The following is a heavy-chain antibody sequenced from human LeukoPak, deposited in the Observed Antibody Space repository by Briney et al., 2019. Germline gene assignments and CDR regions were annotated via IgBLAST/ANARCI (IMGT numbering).Heavy chain of an antibody. Sequence: SETLSLTCTVSGYSISSGYYWGWIRQPPGKGLEWIGSIYHSGSTYYNPSLKSRVTISVDTSKNQFSLKLSSVTAADTAVYYCARGGRTGYSSSRAYRYFDLWGRGTLVTVSS. V-gene: IGHV4-38-2*02. CDR3: ARGGRTGYSSSRAYRYFDL. CDR2: IYHSGST. CDR1: GYSISSGYY. D-gene: IGHD6-6*01. J-gene: IGHJ2*01.